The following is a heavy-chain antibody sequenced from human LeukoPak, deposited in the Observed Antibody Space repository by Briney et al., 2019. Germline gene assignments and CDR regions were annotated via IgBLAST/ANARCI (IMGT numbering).Heavy chain of an antibody. J-gene: IGHJ1*01. CDR3: ARPRGGTSGYQYFQH. CDR2: INHSGST. D-gene: IGHD3-22*01. CDR1: GGSFSGYS. V-gene: IGHV4-34*01. Sequence: SETLSLTCAVYGGSFSGYSWSWIRQPPGKGLEWIGEINHSGSTNYNPSLKSRVTISVDTSKNQFSLKLSSVTAADTAVYYCARPRGGTSGYQYFQHWGQGTLVTVSS.